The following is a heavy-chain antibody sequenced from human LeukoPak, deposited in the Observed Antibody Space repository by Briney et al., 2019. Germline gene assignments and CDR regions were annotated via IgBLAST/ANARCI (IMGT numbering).Heavy chain of an antibody. CDR2: IYYSGST. CDR1: GGSISSSSYY. V-gene: IGHV4-39*07. Sequence: SETLSLTCTVSGGSISSSSYYWGWIRQPPGKGLEWIGSIYYSGSTYYNPSLKSRVTISVDTSKNQFSLKLSSVTAADTAVYYCATLGYCSSTSCYLYYFDYWGQGTLVTVSS. CDR3: ATLGYCSSTSCYLYYFDY. J-gene: IGHJ4*02. D-gene: IGHD2-2*01.